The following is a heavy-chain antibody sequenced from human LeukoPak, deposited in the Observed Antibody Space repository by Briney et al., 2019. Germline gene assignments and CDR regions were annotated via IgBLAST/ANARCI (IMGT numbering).Heavy chain of an antibody. CDR3: ARAYSSSWYWNWFDP. CDR2: IYPTGST. J-gene: IGHJ5*02. CDR1: GGSISNKY. D-gene: IGHD6-13*01. V-gene: IGHV4-4*08. Sequence: SETLSLTCTVSGGSISNKYWSWIRQPPGKGLEWIGNIYPTGSTYYNPSLKGRVTISVDTSKNQFSLKVSSVSAADTAVYYCARAYSSSWYWNWFDPWGQGTLVTVSS.